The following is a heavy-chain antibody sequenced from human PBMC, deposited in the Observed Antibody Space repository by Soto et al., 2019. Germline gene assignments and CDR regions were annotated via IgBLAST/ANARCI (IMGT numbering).Heavy chain of an antibody. CDR3: ARQVHHLRRGQVYFDY. Sequence: SETLSLTCTVSGGSISSSSYYWGWIRQPPGKGLEWIGSIYYSGSTYYNPSLKSRVTISVDTSKDQFSLKLSSVTAADTAVYYCARQVHHLRRGQVYFDYWGQGTLVTVSS. D-gene: IGHD3-16*01. CDR2: IYYSGST. J-gene: IGHJ4*02. CDR1: GGSISSSSYY. V-gene: IGHV4-39*01.